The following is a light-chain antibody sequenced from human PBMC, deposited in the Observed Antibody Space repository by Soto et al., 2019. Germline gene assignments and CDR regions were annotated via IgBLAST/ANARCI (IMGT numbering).Light chain of an antibody. CDR1: QSVSSNY. V-gene: IGKV3-20*01. Sequence: EIVLTQSPGTLALSPGERATLSCRASQSVSSNYLTWYQQKPGQAPRLLIHGASSRATGIPDRFSGSGSGTDFTLTISRLEPGDFAVYYCQQYGSSPFTFGPGTKVDIK. CDR3: QQYGSSPFT. J-gene: IGKJ3*01. CDR2: GAS.